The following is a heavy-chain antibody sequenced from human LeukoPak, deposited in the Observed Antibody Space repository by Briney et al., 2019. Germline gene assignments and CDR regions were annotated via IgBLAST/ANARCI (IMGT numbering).Heavy chain of an antibody. Sequence: ASVTVSCTASGYTFTSYYMHWVRQAPGQGLEWMGIINPSGGSTSYAQKFQGRVTMTRDTSTSTVYMELSSLRSEDTAVYYCARASMSHAFDIWAEKTMVTVSS. CDR3: ARASMSHAFDI. CDR2: INPSGGST. V-gene: IGHV1-46*01. J-gene: IGHJ3*02. CDR1: GYTFTSYY.